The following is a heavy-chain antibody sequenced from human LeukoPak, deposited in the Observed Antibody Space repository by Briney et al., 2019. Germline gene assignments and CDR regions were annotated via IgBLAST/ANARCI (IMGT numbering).Heavy chain of an antibody. J-gene: IGHJ4*02. CDR2: IYYSGST. CDR3: ARHHPPYYFDY. Sequence: KSSETLSLTCTVSGGSISSSSYYWGWIRQPPGKGLEWIGSIYYSGSTYYNPSLKSRVTISVDTSKNQFSLKLSSVTAADTAVYYCARHHPPYYFDYWGQGTLVTVSS. V-gene: IGHV4-39*01. CDR1: GGSISSSSYY.